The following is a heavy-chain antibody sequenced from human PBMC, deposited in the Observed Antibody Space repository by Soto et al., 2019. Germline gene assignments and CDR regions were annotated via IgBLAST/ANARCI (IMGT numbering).Heavy chain of an antibody. J-gene: IGHJ3*02. CDR2: IIPIFGTA. V-gene: IGHV1-69*06. Sequence: QVQLVQSGAEVQKPGSSVKVSCKASGGTFSSYAISWVRQAPGQGLEWMGGIIPIFGTANYAQKFQGRVTITADKSTSTAYMELSSLRSEDTAVYYCARTVYYDSSGYYYDAFDIWGQGTMVTVSS. CDR1: GGTFSSYA. CDR3: ARTVYYDSSGYYYDAFDI. D-gene: IGHD3-22*01.